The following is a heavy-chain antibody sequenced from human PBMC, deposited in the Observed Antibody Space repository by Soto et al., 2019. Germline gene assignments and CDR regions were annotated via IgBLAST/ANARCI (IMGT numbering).Heavy chain of an antibody. CDR1: GFTFSSYW. Sequence: EVQLLESGGGLVQPGGSLRLSCAASGFTFSSYWMSWVRQAPGKGLEWVANIKQDGSEKYYVDSVKGRFTISRDNAKNSLYLQMNSLRAEDTAVYYCVYRLYSSSGHYYYYYGMDVWGQGTTVTVSS. J-gene: IGHJ6*02. CDR3: VYRLYSSSGHYYYYYGMDV. D-gene: IGHD6-6*01. CDR2: IKQDGSEK. V-gene: IGHV3-7*01.